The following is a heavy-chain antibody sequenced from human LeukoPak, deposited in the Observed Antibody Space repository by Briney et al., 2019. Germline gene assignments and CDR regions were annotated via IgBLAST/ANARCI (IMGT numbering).Heavy chain of an antibody. D-gene: IGHD3-22*01. CDR3: ARGPALPYYYDSSGYYRDYYYYYYMDV. CDR1: GCTFPSYY. J-gene: IGHJ6*03. CDR2: MNPNSGNT. Sequence: ASVKVSCQASGCTFPSYYIHWVRPATGQGLEWMGWMNPNSGNTGYPQKFQGRVTMTRNTSIRTAYMELSSLRSEDTAVYYCARGPALPYYYDSSGYYRDYYYYYYMDVWGKGTTVTVSS. V-gene: IGHV1-8*02.